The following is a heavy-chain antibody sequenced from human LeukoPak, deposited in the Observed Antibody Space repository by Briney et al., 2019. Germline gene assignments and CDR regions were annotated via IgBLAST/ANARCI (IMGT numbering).Heavy chain of an antibody. V-gene: IGHV4-61*02. CDR1: GGSISSGSYY. J-gene: IGHJ4*02. CDR3: ATSGWYLLPGVY. Sequence: SETLSLTCTVSGGSISSGSYYWSWIRQPAGKGLEWIGRIYTSGSTNYNPSLKSRVTISVDTSKNQFSLKLSSVTAADTAVYYCATSGWYLLPGVYWGQGTLVTVSS. D-gene: IGHD6-19*01. CDR2: IYTSGST.